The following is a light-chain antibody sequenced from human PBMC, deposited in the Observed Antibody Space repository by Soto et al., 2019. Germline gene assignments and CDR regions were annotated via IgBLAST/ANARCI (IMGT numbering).Light chain of an antibody. CDR2: DVS. CDR1: SSDVGGYNY. J-gene: IGLJ1*01. CDR3: CSYAGRYTYV. Sequence: QSALTQLRSVSGSPGQSVTISCTGASSDVGGYNYVSWYQQHPGKAPKLMIYDVSKRPSGVPDRFSGSKSGNTASLTISGLQTEDEADYYCCSYAGRYTYVFGTGTKVTVL. V-gene: IGLV2-11*01.